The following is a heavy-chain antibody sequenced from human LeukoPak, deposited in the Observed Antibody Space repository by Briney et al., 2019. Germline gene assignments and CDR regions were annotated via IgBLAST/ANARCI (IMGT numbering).Heavy chain of an antibody. Sequence: GGSLRLSCAASGFTVSSNYMSWVRQAPGKGLEWVSGVSGTGITTEYADSVKGHFTISRDNSKNTLYLQMNSLRVEDTAVYYCARESLDFDYWGQGTLVTVSS. J-gene: IGHJ4*02. CDR1: GFTVSSNY. V-gene: IGHV3-23*01. CDR2: VSGTGITT. CDR3: ARESLDFDY.